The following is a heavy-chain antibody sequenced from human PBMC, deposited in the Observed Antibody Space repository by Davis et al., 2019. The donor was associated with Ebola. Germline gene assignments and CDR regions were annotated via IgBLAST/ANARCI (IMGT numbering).Heavy chain of an antibody. V-gene: IGHV1-8*01. J-gene: IGHJ4*02. CDR2: MNPNSGNT. CDR3: AREVGWYEAPFDY. CDR1: GYTFTSYD. Sequence: ASVKVSCKASGYTFTSYDINWVRQATGQGLEWMGWMNPNSGNTGYAQKFKGRVNMTRDTSTSTVYMELSSLRSEDTALYYCAREVGWYEAPFDYWGQGTLVTVSS. D-gene: IGHD6-19*01.